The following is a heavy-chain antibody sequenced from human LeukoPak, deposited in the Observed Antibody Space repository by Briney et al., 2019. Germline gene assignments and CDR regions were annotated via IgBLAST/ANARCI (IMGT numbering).Heavy chain of an antibody. CDR2: ISYDGSNK. CDR3: AKDKDVVVAATPFDY. D-gene: IGHD2-15*01. CDR1: GFTFSSYA. V-gene: IGHV3-30-3*02. J-gene: IGHJ4*02. Sequence: GGSLRLSCVASGFTFSSYAMHWVRQAPGKGLEWAAIISYDGSNKFYADSVKGRFTISRDNSKNTLYLQMNSLSAEDTAVYYCAKDKDVVVAATPFDYWGQGTLVTVSS.